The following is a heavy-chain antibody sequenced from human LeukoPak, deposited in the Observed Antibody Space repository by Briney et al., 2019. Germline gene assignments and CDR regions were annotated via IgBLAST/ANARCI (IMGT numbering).Heavy chain of an antibody. V-gene: IGHV3-30*02. CDR2: IRYDGSNK. D-gene: IGHD3-3*01. CDR1: GFTFSSYG. J-gene: IGHJ6*03. Sequence: PGGSLRLSCAASGFTFSSYGMNWVRQAPGKGLEWVAFIRYDGSNKYFADSVKGRFTISRDNSKNTLFLQMNSLRAEDTAVYYCAKSGDYDFWSGYRLYYYYMDVWGKGTTVTVSS. CDR3: AKSGDYDFWSGYRLYYYYMDV.